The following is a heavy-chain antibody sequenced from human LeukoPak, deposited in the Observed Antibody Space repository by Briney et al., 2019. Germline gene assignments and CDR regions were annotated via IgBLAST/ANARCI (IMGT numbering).Heavy chain of an antibody. Sequence: PGGSLRLSCAASGFTFSNYSMNWVRQAPGKGLEWVSYISSSGSTIYYADSVKGRFTISRDNAKNSLYLQMNSLRAEDTAVYYCARVRMVRGAHFDYWGQGTLVTVSS. CDR1: GFTFSNYS. CDR3: ARVRMVRGAHFDY. D-gene: IGHD3-10*01. CDR2: ISSSGSTI. J-gene: IGHJ4*02. V-gene: IGHV3-48*04.